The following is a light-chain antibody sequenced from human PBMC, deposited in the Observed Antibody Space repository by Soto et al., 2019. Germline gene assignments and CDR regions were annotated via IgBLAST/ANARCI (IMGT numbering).Light chain of an antibody. V-gene: IGLV2-23*02. CDR2: EST. CDR1: TGDIGGYNL. Sequence: QSALTQPASVSGSPGQSITISCTGSTGDIGGYNLVSWYQQHPGKAPKLMIYESTKRPSGVSDRFSGSGPGYTASLTISALQPEDEADYSCYSFAGSATFVFGGGTKLTVL. CDR3: YSFAGSATFV. J-gene: IGLJ2*01.